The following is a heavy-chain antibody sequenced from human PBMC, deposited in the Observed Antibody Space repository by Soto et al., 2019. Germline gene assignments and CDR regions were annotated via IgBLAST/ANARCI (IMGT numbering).Heavy chain of an antibody. D-gene: IGHD3-22*01. J-gene: IGHJ4*02. Sequence: ASVKVSCKASGYTFTSYEINWVRQAPGQRLEWMGWINAGNGNTKYSQKFQGRVTMTTDTSTSTAYMELRSLRSDDTAVYYCARAEYYDGSGYFNDYWGQGTLVTVSS. CDR2: INAGNGNT. CDR1: GYTFTSYE. CDR3: ARAEYYDGSGYFNDY. V-gene: IGHV1-18*01.